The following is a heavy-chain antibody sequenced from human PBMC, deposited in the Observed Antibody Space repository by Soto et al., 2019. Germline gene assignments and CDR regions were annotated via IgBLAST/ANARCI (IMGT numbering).Heavy chain of an antibody. V-gene: IGHV3-11*01. CDR2: INISGRMT. J-gene: IGHJ4*02. CDR1: GFIFRDYF. D-gene: IGHD2-15*01. CDR3: ARLGVASHHFDH. Sequence: QVQLVESGGGLVKPGGSLRLSCAGAGFIFRDYFMTWIRQSPGKGLEWVADINISGRMTHYADSVKGRFTMSRDNDKKSLYLQMDSLRVGDTAVYYCARLGVASHHFDHWGQGTLVPVSS.